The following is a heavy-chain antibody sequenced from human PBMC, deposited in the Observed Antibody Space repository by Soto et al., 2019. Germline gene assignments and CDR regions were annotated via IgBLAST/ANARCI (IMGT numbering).Heavy chain of an antibody. D-gene: IGHD5-12*01. V-gene: IGHV3-30*18. CDR1: GFTFSSYG. CDR3: AKVLKWRQVATKPYYYYGMDV. J-gene: IGHJ6*02. CDR2: ISYDGSNK. Sequence: GGSLRLSCAASGFTFSSYGMHWVRQAPGKELEWMAVISYDGSNKYYADSVKGRFTISRDNSKNTLYLQMNSLRAEDTAVYYCAKVLKWRQVATKPYYYYGMDVWGQGTTVTVSS.